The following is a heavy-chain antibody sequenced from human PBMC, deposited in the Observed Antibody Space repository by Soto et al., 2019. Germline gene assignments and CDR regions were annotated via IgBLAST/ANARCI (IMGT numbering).Heavy chain of an antibody. CDR1: GYSISSGYY. V-gene: IGHV4-38-2*01. CDR2: IYHGGST. CDR3: ARVGPWVPYDYDSSPYTFESWFDP. D-gene: IGHD3-22*01. J-gene: IGHJ5*02. Sequence: AETLSLTCAVSGYSISSGYYCGFLRQRPGKGLEWIGSIYHGGSTYYNPALNSRVTLSIDMTNNHVSLILSSVTAADTAVYYCARVGPWVPYDYDSSPYTFESWFDPWGQGTLVTVSS.